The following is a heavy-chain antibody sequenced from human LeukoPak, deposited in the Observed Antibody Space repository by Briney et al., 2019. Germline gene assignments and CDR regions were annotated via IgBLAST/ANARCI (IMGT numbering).Heavy chain of an antibody. CDR3: AREWSRFTPPDY. CDR1: GFTFSSYS. D-gene: IGHD2-8*01. J-gene: IGHJ4*02. CDR2: ISSSSSYI. V-gene: IGHV3-21*01. Sequence: GGSLRLSCAASGFTFSSYSMNWVSQAPGKGLEWVSSISSSSSYIYYADSVKGRFTISRDNAKNSLYLQMNSLRAEDTAVYYCAREWSRFTPPDYWGQGTLVTVSS.